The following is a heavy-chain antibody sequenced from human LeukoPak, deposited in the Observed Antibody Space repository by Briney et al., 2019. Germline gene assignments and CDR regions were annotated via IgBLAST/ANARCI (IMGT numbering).Heavy chain of an antibody. D-gene: IGHD3-22*01. CDR3: ARRGPYDSTGYDYFDY. CDR2: VYYSGGT. CDR1: GGSISISDYW. J-gene: IGHJ4*02. Sequence: SETLSLTCTVSGGSISISDYWWDWIRQPPGKRLEWIGNVYYSGGTYYNPSLESRVTISVDTSKNQFSLKLGSVTAADTAAYYCARRGPYDSTGYDYFDYWGQGTLVTVSS. V-gene: IGHV4-39*01.